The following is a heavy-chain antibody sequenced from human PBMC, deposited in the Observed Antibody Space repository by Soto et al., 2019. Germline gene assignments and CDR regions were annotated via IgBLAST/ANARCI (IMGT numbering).Heavy chain of an antibody. CDR1: GYNFATYW. V-gene: IGHV5-51*01. Sequence: GESLKISCKGSGYNFATYWIAWVRQMPGKGPEWMGIIWPGDSDAWYIPSFQGQVTISADKSISTAYLQWSSLEASDTAMYYCPRHSLSTKSYGGEYDGSDIWGQGTMVTV. D-gene: IGHD3-16*01. CDR3: PRHSLSTKSYGGEYDGSDI. CDR2: IWPGDSDA. J-gene: IGHJ3*02.